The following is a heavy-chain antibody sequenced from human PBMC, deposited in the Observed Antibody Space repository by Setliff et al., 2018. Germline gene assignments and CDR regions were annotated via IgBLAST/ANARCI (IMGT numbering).Heavy chain of an antibody. CDR3: ARHENDYGDYDDAFDI. Sequence: PSETLSLTCTVSGGSISTYYWSWIRQTPVKGLEWIGYVYYSGTTNYNPLFKSRVTISVDRPKNHFSLRVNSVTAADTAVYYCARHENDYGDYDDAFDIWGQGTMVTVSS. D-gene: IGHD4-17*01. CDR2: VYYSGTT. J-gene: IGHJ3*02. V-gene: IGHV4-59*08. CDR1: GGSISTYY.